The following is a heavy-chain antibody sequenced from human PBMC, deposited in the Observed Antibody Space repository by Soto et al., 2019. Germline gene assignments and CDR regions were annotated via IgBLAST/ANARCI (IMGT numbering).Heavy chain of an antibody. J-gene: IGHJ3*02. Sequence: EVQLVESGGGLVKPGGSLRLSCAASGFTFSSYSMNWVRQAPGKGLEWVSSISSSSSYIYYADSVKGRFTISRDNSKNTLYLQMNSLRAEDTAVYYWARLTPGSSLAFDIWGQGTMVTVSS. V-gene: IGHV3-21*04. CDR1: GFTFSSYS. CDR2: ISSSSSYI. CDR3: ARLTPGSSLAFDI. D-gene: IGHD4-17*01.